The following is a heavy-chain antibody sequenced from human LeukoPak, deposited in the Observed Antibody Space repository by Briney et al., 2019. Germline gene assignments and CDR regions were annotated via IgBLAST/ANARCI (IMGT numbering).Heavy chain of an antibody. J-gene: IGHJ5*02. CDR3: ARGLIAAAGYNWFDT. CDR2: MNPNSGNT. CDR1: GYTFTSYD. D-gene: IGHD6-13*01. V-gene: IGHV1-8*01. Sequence: ASVKVSCKASGYTFTSYDINWVRQATGQGLEWMGWMNPNSGNTGYAQKFQGRVTMTRNTSISTAYMELSSLRSEDTAVYYCARGLIAAAGYNWFDTWGQGTLVTVSS.